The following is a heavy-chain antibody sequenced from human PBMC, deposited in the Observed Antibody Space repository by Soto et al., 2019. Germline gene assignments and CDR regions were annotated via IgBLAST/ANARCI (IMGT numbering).Heavy chain of an antibody. J-gene: IGHJ5*02. CDR2: IYYSGST. D-gene: IGHD2-8*01. CDR1: GGSISSSSYY. CDR3: ERHIERFVLRVYATICWFDP. V-gene: IGHV4-39*01. Sequence: SSETLSLTCTVSGGSISSSSYYWGWIRQPPGKGLEWIGSIYYSGSTYYNPSLKRQVPISVDTSNNQYSLKLRFVTAADTAVYYCERHIERFVLRVYATICWFDPWGQGTLVTVSS.